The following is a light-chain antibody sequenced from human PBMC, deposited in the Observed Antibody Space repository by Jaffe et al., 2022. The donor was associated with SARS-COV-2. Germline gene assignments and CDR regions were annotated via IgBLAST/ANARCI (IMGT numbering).Light chain of an antibody. CDR1: SSDVGDYNY. CDR2: DVS. J-gene: IGLJ3*02. CDR3: CSYTRSNSLDVV. Sequence: QSALTQPASVSGSPGQSVTISCTGSSSDVGDYNYVSWYQQHPGKAPKLIIYDVSSRPSGVPHRFSGSKSGNTASLTISGLQAEDEADYHCCSYTRSNSLDVVFAGGTKLTVL. V-gene: IGLV2-14*03.